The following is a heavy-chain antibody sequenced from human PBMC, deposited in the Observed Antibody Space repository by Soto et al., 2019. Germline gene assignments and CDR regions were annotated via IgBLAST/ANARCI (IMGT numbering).Heavy chain of an antibody. Sequence: SETLSLTCIVSSGSIDSYYWSWIRQPPGKGLEWVGHIYYSGATHYNPSLKSQVTISVDTSKNQFSLQLSSVTAADTAVYYCARRRGGRFDPWGQGTLVTVSS. CDR1: SGSIDSYY. J-gene: IGHJ5*02. V-gene: IGHV4-59*08. D-gene: IGHD3-16*01. CDR3: ARRRGGRFDP. CDR2: IYYSGAT.